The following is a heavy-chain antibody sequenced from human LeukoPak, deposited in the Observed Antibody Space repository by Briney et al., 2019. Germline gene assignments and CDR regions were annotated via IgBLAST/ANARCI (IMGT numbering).Heavy chain of an antibody. V-gene: IGHV4-59*08. Sequence: SETLSLTCTVSGGSISSYYWSWIRQPSGKGLEWIGYIYYSGSTNYNPSLKSRVTISVDTSKNQFSLKLSSVTAADTAVYYCARHRYSYGAYYFDYWGQGTLVTVSS. CDR1: GGSISSYY. CDR3: ARHRYSYGAYYFDY. D-gene: IGHD5-18*01. J-gene: IGHJ4*02. CDR2: IYYSGST.